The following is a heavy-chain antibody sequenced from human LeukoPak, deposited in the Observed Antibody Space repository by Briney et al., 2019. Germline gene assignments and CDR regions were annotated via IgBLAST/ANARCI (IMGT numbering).Heavy chain of an antibody. V-gene: IGHV4-34*01. CDR2: INHSGST. CDR3: ARAPANWARGYYFDY. D-gene: IGHD7-27*01. Sequence: TSETLSLTCTVSGGSISGYYWSWIRQPPGKGLEWIGEINHSGSTNYNPSLKSRVTISVDTSKNQFSLKLSSVTAADTAVYYCARAPANWARGYYFDYWGQGTLVTVSS. J-gene: IGHJ4*02. CDR1: GGSISGYY.